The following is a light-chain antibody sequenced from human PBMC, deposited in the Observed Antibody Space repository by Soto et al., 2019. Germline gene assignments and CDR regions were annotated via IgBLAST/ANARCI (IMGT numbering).Light chain of an antibody. V-gene: IGKV3-15*01. J-gene: IGKJ2*01. CDR3: HQYNNWPPYT. Sequence: EIVMTQSPATLSVSPGERVTLSCRASQSVSSNLAWYQQKPGQAPRLLIYGASTRDTVIPARFSGSGSGTEITLTIRSLQSEDFAVDYCHQYNNWPPYTFGQGTKLEIK. CDR1: QSVSSN. CDR2: GAS.